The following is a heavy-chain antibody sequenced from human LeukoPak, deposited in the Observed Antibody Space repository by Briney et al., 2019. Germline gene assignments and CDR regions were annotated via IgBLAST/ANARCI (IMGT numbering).Heavy chain of an antibody. CDR1: GGSISSSSYY. CDR3: ATGRVIVVVPAAMGYNWFDP. V-gene: IGHV4-39*07. J-gene: IGHJ5*02. Sequence: SETLSLTCTVSGGSISSSSYYWGGIRQPPGKGLVWIGSIYDSGSTYYNPSLKSRVTISVDTSKNQFSLKLSSVTAADTAVYYCATGRVIVVVPAAMGYNWFDPWGQGTLVTVSS. CDR2: IYDSGST. D-gene: IGHD2-2*01.